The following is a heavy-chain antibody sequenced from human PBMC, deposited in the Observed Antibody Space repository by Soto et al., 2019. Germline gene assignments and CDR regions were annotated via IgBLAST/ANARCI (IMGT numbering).Heavy chain of an antibody. CDR3: AKYDAVADILGLYYYYYGMDV. CDR1: GFTFSSYG. Sequence: GGSLRLSCAASGFTFSSYGMHWVRQAPGKGLEWVAVISYDGSNKYYADTVKGRFTISRDNSKNKLYLQMNSLRAEDTAVYYCAKYDAVADILGLYYYYYGMDVWGQGTTVTVSS. D-gene: IGHD3-3*02. V-gene: IGHV3-30*18. J-gene: IGHJ6*02. CDR2: ISYDGSNK.